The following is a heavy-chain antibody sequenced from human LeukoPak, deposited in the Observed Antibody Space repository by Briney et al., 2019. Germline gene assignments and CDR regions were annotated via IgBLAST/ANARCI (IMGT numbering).Heavy chain of an antibody. J-gene: IGHJ6*03. CDR1: GFTFSSYW. CDR3: AKDGRGFDYYYMDV. D-gene: IGHD3-10*01. V-gene: IGHV3-23*01. CDR2: ITGSGVTT. Sequence: GGSLRLSCAASGFTFSSYWMSWVRQAPGRGLEWVSAITGSGVTTYYADSVKGRFTISRDNSKDTLFLQMNSLRADDTAVYYCAKDGRGFDYYYMDVWGKGTTVTVSS.